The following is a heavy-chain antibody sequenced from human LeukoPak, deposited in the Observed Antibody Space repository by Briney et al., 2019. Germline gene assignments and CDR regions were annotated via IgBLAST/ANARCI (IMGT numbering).Heavy chain of an antibody. CDR1: GFTFSSCA. CDR2: ISGSGGST. CDR3: ARGRYYGSGSPIGY. Sequence: GGSLRLSCATSGFTFSSCAMSWVRQAPGKGLEWVSVISGSGGSTYYADSVKGRFTISRDNSKNTLYLQMNSLRAEDTAVYDCARGRYYGSGSPIGYWGQGTLVTVSS. D-gene: IGHD3-10*01. J-gene: IGHJ4*02. V-gene: IGHV3-23*01.